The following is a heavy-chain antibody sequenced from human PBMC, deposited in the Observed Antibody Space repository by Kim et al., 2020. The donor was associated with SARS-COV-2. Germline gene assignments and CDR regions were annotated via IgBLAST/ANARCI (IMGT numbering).Heavy chain of an antibody. D-gene: IGHD6-13*01. J-gene: IGHJ6*02. Sequence: GGSLRLSCAASGFIFSDYYMSWIRQAPGKELEWVSYISSSGSTIYYADSVKGRFTISRDNAKNSLYLQMNSLRAEDTAVYYCARVRGAAGPFYYYYYGMDVWGQGTTVTVSS. CDR2: ISSSGSTI. CDR3: ARVRGAAGPFYYYYYGMDV. V-gene: IGHV3-11*01. CDR1: GFIFSDYY.